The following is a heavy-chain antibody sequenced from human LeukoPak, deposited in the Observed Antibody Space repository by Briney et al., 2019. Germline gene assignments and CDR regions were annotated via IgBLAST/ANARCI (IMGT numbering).Heavy chain of an antibody. Sequence: PGRSLRLSCAASGFTFSSYAMHWVRQAPGKGLEWVAVISYDGSNKYYADSVKGRFTISRDNSKNTLYLQMNSLRAEDTAVYYCARVMYSPEKTPEDYWGQGTLVTVSS. J-gene: IGHJ4*02. CDR1: GFTFSSYA. D-gene: IGHD1-26*01. CDR3: ARVMYSPEKTPEDY. CDR2: ISYDGSNK. V-gene: IGHV3-30-3*01.